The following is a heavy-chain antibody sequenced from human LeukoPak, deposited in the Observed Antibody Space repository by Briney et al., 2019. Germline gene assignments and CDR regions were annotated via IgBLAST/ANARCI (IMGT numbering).Heavy chain of an antibody. Sequence: PGRSLRLSCAASGFTFDDYAMHWVRQAPGKGLEWVSGISWNSGSIGYADSVKGRFTISRDNAKNSLYLQMNSLRAEDMALYYCAKANGSWSFSFDYWGQGTLVTVSS. CDR3: AKANGSWSFSFDY. D-gene: IGHD6-13*01. V-gene: IGHV3-9*03. J-gene: IGHJ4*02. CDR1: GFTFDDYA. CDR2: ISWNSGSI.